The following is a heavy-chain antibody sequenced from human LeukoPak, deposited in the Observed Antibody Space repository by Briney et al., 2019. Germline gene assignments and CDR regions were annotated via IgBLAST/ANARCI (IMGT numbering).Heavy chain of an antibody. CDR2: INPGDSDT. CDR1: GYSFTSSW. Sequence: GEPLKISCQASGYSFTSSWIGWARQMPGKGLEWMAIINPGDSDTRYSPSFQGQVTISADKSISTVYLQWGSLKVSDTAMYYCARQPGAGWLDPWGQGTLVTVSS. V-gene: IGHV5-51*01. J-gene: IGHJ5*02. CDR3: ARQPGAGWLDP. D-gene: IGHD3-10*01.